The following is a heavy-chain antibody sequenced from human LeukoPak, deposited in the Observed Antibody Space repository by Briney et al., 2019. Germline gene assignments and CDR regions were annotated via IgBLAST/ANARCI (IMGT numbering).Heavy chain of an antibody. V-gene: IGHV4-59*01. J-gene: IGHJ4*02. CDR2: IYYSGST. Sequence: PSETLSLTCTVSGGSISSYYWGWIRQPPGKGLEWIGYIYYSGSTNYNPSLKSRVTISVDTSKNQFSLKLSSVTAADTAVYYCARVDSDTAMVDYWGQGTLVTVSS. CDR3: ARVDSDTAMVDY. D-gene: IGHD5-18*01. CDR1: GGSISSYY.